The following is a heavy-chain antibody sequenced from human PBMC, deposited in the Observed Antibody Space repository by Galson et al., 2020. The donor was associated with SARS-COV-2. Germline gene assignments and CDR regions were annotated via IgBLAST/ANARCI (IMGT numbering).Heavy chain of an antibody. D-gene: IGHD2-15*01. CDR2: IKQDGSEK. CDR1: GFTFSSYW. V-gene: IGHV3-7*01. J-gene: IGHJ2*01. CDR3: AREDIVVVVATGYFAL. Sequence: GGSLRLSCAASGFTFSSYWMSWVRQAPGKGLEWVANIKQDGSEKYYVDSVKGRFTISRDNAKNSLYLQMNSLRAEDTAVYYCAREDIVVVVATGYFALWGRCTLVTVSS.